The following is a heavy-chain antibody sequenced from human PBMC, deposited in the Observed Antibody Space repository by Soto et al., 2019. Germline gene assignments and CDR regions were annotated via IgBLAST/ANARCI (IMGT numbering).Heavy chain of an antibody. D-gene: IGHD1-1*01. CDR1: GGSISSGGYY. CDR3: ARDWKATGMDV. V-gene: IGHV4-31*03. CDR2: IYYSGST. J-gene: IGHJ6*02. Sequence: KPSETLSLTCTVSGGSISSGGYYWSWIRQHPGKGLEWIGYIYYSGSTYYNPSLKSRVTISVDTSKNQFSLKLSSVTAADTAVYYCARDWKATGMDVWGQGTTVTVSS.